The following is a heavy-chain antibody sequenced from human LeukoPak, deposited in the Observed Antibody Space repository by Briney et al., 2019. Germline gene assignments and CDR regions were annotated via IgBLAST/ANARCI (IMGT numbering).Heavy chain of an antibody. CDR1: GGSISSSSYY. D-gene: IGHD3-22*01. Sequence: PSETLSLTCTVSGGSISSSSYYWGRIRQPPGKGLEWIGSIYYSGSTYYNPSLKSRVTISVDTSKNQFSLKLSSVTAADTAVYYCARNPKGYYDSSGYPDWFDPWGQGTLVTVSS. CDR2: IYYSGST. V-gene: IGHV4-39*01. CDR3: ARNPKGYYDSSGYPDWFDP. J-gene: IGHJ5*02.